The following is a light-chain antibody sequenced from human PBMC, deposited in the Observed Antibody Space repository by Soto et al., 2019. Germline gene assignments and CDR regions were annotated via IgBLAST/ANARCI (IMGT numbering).Light chain of an antibody. CDR2: KAS. J-gene: IGKJ2*01. V-gene: IGKV1-5*03. CDR3: QQYNGYPYT. CDR1: QSVSNW. Sequence: DIQMTQSPSTLSASVGDRVTISCRASQSVSNWLAWYQQKPGKAPKLLINKASRLESGVPSRFSGSGSGTEFTLTISGLQPEDSATYYCQQYNGYPYTFGQGTKLEIE.